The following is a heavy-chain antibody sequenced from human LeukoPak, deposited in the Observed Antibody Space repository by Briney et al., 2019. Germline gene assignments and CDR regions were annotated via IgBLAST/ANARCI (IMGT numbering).Heavy chain of an antibody. CDR2: ISYDGSNK. D-gene: IGHD3-10*01. J-gene: IGHJ5*02. CDR1: GFTFSSYR. Sequence: GGSLRLSCAASGFTFSSYRMSWVRQAPGKGLEWVAVISYDGSNKYYADSVKGRFTISRDNSKNTLYLQMNSLRAEDTAVYYCARSWYYGSGSLDWFDPWGQGTLVTVSS. V-gene: IGHV3-30*03. CDR3: ARSWYYGSGSLDWFDP.